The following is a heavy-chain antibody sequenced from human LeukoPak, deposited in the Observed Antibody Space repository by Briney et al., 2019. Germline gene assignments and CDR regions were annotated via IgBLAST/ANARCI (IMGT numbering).Heavy chain of an antibody. CDR2: ISWNSGSI. J-gene: IGHJ4*02. CDR1: GFTFDDYA. V-gene: IGHV3-9*01. Sequence: GRPLRLSCAASGFTFDDYAMHWVRQAPGKGLEWVSGISWNSGSIGYADSVKGRFTISRDNAKNSLYLQMNSLRAEDTALYYCAKDDSSGYYFLPTIWGQGTLVTVSS. CDR3: AKDDSSGYYFLPTI. D-gene: IGHD3-22*01.